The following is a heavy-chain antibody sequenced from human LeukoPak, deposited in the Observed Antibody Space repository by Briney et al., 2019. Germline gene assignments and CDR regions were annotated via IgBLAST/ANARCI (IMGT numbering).Heavy chain of an antibody. D-gene: IGHD3-10*01. CDR1: GFTFSSYE. Sequence: GGALRLSCAASGFTFSSYEMNWVRQAPGKGLEWVSYISSSGSTIYYADSVKGRFTISRDNAKNSLYLQMNSLRAEDTAVYYCARGRYYYGSGSYSPSNWFAPWGQGTLVTVYS. V-gene: IGHV3-48*03. J-gene: IGHJ5*02. CDR2: ISSSGSTI. CDR3: ARGRYYYGSGSYSPSNWFAP.